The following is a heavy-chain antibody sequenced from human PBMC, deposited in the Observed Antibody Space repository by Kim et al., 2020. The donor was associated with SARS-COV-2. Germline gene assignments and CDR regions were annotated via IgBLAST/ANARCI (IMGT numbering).Heavy chain of an antibody. CDR3: TTDGGSSWYGLSAFDI. J-gene: IGHJ3*02. D-gene: IGHD6-13*01. Sequence: GGSLRLSCAASGFTFSNAWMSWVRQAPGKGLEWVGRIKSKTDGGTTDYTAPVKGRFTISRDDSKNTLYLQMNSLKTEDTAVYYCTTDGGSSWYGLSAFDIWGQGTMVTVSS. CDR1: GFTFSNAW. V-gene: IGHV3-15*01. CDR2: IKSKTDGGTT.